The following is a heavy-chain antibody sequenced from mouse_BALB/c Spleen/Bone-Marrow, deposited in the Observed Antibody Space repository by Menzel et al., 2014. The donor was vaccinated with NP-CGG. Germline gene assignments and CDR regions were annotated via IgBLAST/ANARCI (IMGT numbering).Heavy chain of an antibody. CDR3: ARGIYYDSTWFAY. CDR1: GYTLSDYA. Sequence: AYLQQSGSALVRPGVSVKISCKGSGYTLSDYAMHWVKQSHAKSLEWIGVISTYSGNTNYNQKFKGKATMTVDKSSSTAYMELARLTSEDSAIYYCARGIYYDSTWFAYWGQGTLVTVSA. J-gene: IGHJ3*01. D-gene: IGHD2-4*01. V-gene: IGHV1S137*01. CDR2: ISTYSGNT.